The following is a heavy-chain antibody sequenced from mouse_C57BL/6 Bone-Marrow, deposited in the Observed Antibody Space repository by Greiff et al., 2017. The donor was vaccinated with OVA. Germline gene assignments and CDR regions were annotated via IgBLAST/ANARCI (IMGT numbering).Heavy chain of an antibody. CDR3: ERKPPHYYGPYYFDY. D-gene: IGHD1-2*01. J-gene: IGHJ2*01. Sequence: QVQLQQSGAELVKPGASVKLSCKASGYTFTSYWMQWVKQRPGQGLEWIGEIDPSDSYTNYNQKFKGKATLTVDTSSSTAYMQLSSLTSEDSAVYYCERKPPHYYGPYYFDYWGQGTTLTVSS. CDR2: IDPSDSYT. CDR1: GYTFTSYW. V-gene: IGHV1-50*01.